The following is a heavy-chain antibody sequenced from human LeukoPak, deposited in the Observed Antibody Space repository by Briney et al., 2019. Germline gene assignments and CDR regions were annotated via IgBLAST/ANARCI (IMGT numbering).Heavy chain of an antibody. CDR2: INHSGST. CDR1: GGSFSGYY. J-gene: IGHJ4*02. Sequence: SETLSLTCAVYGGSFSGYYWSWIRQPPGKGLEWIGEINHSGSTNYNPSLKSRVTISVDTSKNQFSLKLSSVTAADTAVYYCARAKTSSRMLMRDYWGQGTLVTVSS. CDR3: ARAKTSSRMLMRDY. V-gene: IGHV4-34*01. D-gene: IGHD6-13*01.